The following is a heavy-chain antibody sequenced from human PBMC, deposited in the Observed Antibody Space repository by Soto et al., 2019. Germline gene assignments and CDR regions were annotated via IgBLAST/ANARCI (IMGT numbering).Heavy chain of an antibody. J-gene: IGHJ4*02. Sequence: ETGGGVVQPGRSLRLSCAASGFTFSSYARHWVRQAPGKGLEWVAVISYDGSDKYYADSVKGRFTISRDNSKNTLNLQMNSLRADDTAVYYCAKALGELSPESYDYWGQGTLITVSS. CDR2: ISYDGSDK. D-gene: IGHD3-16*02. CDR1: GFTFSSYA. CDR3: AKALGELSPESYDY. V-gene: IGHV3-30*18.